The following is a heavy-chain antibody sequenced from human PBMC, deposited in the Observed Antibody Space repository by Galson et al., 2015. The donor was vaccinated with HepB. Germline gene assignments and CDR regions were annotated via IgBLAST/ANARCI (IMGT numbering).Heavy chain of an antibody. D-gene: IGHD5-12*01. CDR2: ISYDGRIE. CDR3: ARTSDYDSLDN. V-gene: IGHV3-30-3*01. CDR1: RFTFSDYA. Sequence: SLRLSCAASRFTFSDYAMHWVRQAPGKGLEWVAVISYDGRIEYYADSVKGRFTISRDNSKNTLSLQMSSLRAEDTAVYYCARTSDYDSLDNWGQGTLVTVSS. J-gene: IGHJ4*02.